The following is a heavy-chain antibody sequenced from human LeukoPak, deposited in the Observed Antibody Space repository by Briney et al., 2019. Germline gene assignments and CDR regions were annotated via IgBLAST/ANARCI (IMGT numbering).Heavy chain of an antibody. CDR2: INPSGGST. Sequence: GASVKVSCKASGYTFTSYYIHWVRQAPGQGLEWMGIINPSGGSTNYAQNFQGRATMTRDTSTSTVYMELSSLRSEDAAVYYCARGFSSRAFDIWGQGTMVTVSS. CDR1: GYTFTSYY. V-gene: IGHV1-46*01. J-gene: IGHJ3*02. D-gene: IGHD6-6*01. CDR3: ARGFSSRAFDI.